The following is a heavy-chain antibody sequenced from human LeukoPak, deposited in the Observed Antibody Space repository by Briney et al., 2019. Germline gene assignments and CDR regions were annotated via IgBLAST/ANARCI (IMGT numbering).Heavy chain of an antibody. D-gene: IGHD6-13*01. CDR1: GGSFSGYY. CDR2: IYYSGST. Sequence: SETLSLTCAVYGGSFSGYYWSWIRQPPGKGLEWIGYIYYSGSTNYNPSLKSRVTISVDTSKNQFSLKLSSVTAADTAVYYCAGSADHYYGMDVWGQGTTVTVSS. V-gene: IGHV4-59*08. J-gene: IGHJ6*02. CDR3: AGSADHYYGMDV.